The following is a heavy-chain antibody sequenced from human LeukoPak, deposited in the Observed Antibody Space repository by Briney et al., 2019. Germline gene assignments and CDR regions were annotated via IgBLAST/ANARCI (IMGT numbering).Heavy chain of an antibody. CDR3: AREPAYSGSPRLDY. CDR2: INAGNGNT. V-gene: IGHV1-3*01. Sequence: GASVKVSCKASGYTFTTYTIHWVRQAPGQRLEWMGWINAGNGNTKYSQDFQGRVTISRNTSASTAYMELSSLRSDDTAVYYCAREPAYSGSPRLDYWGQGTLVTVSS. CDR1: GYTFTTYT. J-gene: IGHJ4*02. D-gene: IGHD1-26*01.